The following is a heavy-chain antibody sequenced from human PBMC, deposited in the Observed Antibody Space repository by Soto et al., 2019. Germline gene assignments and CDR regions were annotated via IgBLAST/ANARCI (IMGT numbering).Heavy chain of an antibody. J-gene: IGHJ4*02. CDR2: VSHDGKSG. V-gene: IGHV3-30*14. D-gene: IGHD6-19*01. CDR1: GFTFSSYA. Sequence: QVQLVESGGGVVQPGRSLRLSCAASGFTFSSYAMHWVRRAPGKGLEWVAAVSHDGKSGFYADSVSGRFTVSRDNSNSLVYLQMDRLRPEDTALFYCARLDKFNGGWSWCQGTAVTVSS. CDR3: ARLDKFNGGWS.